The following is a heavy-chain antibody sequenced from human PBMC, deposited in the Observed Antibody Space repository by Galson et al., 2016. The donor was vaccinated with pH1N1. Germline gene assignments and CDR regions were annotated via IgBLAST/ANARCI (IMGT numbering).Heavy chain of an antibody. CDR3: ASYRYGYNSSFDY. V-gene: IGHV1-69*04. D-gene: IGHD5-24*01. J-gene: IGHJ4*02. Sequence: SVKVSCKASGGTFSSYAISWVRQAPGQGLEWMGRIIPIIGIANYAQNFQGRDTITADESTSTAYMELSSLRSEDTAVYYCASYRYGYNSSFDYWGQGTLVTVSS. CDR2: IIPIIGIA. CDR1: GGTFSSYA.